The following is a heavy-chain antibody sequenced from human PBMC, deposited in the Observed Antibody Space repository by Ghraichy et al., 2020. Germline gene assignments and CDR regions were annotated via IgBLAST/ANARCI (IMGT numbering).Heavy chain of an antibody. CDR1: GDSIASGGYS. D-gene: IGHD7-27*01. Sequence: SETLSLTCAVSGDSIASGGYSWTWIRQPPGKVLEWIAYVYYSGSTYYNPSLRSRLALSMHTSTNQFSLRLGPVTAADTAVYYCARGGTSNWGHEAFDIWGLGTLVTVSS. CDR2: VYYSGST. CDR3: ARGGTSNWGHEAFDI. J-gene: IGHJ3*02. V-gene: IGHV4-30-4*07.